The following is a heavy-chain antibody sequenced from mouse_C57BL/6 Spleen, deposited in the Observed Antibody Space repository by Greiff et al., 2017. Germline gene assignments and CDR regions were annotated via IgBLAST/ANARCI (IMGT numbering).Heavy chain of an antibody. CDR3: ARWNYGSSFLYFDY. V-gene: IGHV1-80*01. D-gene: IGHD1-1*01. Sequence: QVHVKQSGAELVKPGASVKISCKASGYAFSSYWMNWVKQRPGKGLEWLGQIYPGDGDTNYNGKFKGKATLTADKSSSTAYMQLSSLTSEDSAVYFCARWNYGSSFLYFDYWGQGTTLTVSS. CDR2: IYPGDGDT. J-gene: IGHJ2*01. CDR1: GYAFSSYW.